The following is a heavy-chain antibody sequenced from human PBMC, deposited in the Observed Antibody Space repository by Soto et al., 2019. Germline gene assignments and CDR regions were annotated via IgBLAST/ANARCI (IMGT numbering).Heavy chain of an antibody. CDR1: GGTFSSYA. CDR3: ASAQSDYSRPLPWFDP. J-gene: IGHJ5*02. Sequence: QVQLVQSGAEVKKPGSSVKVSCKASGGTFSSYAISWVRQAPGQGLEWMGGIIPIFGTANYAQKFQGRVTITADESTSTAYMELSSLGSADTAVYYCASAQSDYSRPLPWFDPWGQGTLVTVSS. D-gene: IGHD4-4*01. V-gene: IGHV1-69*12. CDR2: IIPIFGTA.